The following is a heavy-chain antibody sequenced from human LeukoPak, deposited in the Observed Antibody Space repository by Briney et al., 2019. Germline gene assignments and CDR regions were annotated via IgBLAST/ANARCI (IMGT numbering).Heavy chain of an antibody. CDR2: INPNSGGA. CDR1: GYTFTGYY. CDR3: ARDTYGSDGSWLTY. D-gene: IGHD2-15*01. J-gene: IGHJ4*02. Sequence: ASVKVSCKASGYTFTGYYMHWVRQAPGQGLEWMGWINPNSGGADYAQKFQGRVTMTRDTSISTAYMELSWLRSDDTAVYYCARDTYGSDGSWLTYWGQGTLVTVSS. V-gene: IGHV1-2*02.